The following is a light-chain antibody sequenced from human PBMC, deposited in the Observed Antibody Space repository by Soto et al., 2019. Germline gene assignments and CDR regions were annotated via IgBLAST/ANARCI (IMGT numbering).Light chain of an antibody. J-gene: IGKJ5*01. V-gene: IGKV3-20*01. CDR3: QHYVERSPIT. CDR1: QSVSSR. CDR2: GAS. Sequence: EIVMTQSPGTLSLSPGERATLSCMASQSVSSRLAWYQQKPGQAPRLLISGASSRATVIPDRFSGSGSGTDFTLTISRLEPEDFALYYCQHYVERSPITFGHGTRLEIK.